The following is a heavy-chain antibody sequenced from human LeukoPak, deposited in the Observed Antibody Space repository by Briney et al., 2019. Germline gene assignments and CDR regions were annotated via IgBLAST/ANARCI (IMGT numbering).Heavy chain of an antibody. CDR1: GYSFTSYW. CDR3: ARHPPAWYFDL. Sequence: GESLKISCKGSGYSFTSYWISWVRQMPGKGLEWMGRIDPSDSYTNYSPSFQGHVTISADQSPSTAYLQWSSLKASDTAMYYCARHPPAWYFDLWGRGTLVTVSS. CDR2: IDPSDSYT. J-gene: IGHJ2*01. V-gene: IGHV5-10-1*01.